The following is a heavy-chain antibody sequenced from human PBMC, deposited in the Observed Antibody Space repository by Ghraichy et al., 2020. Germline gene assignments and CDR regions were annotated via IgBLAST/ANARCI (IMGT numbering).Heavy chain of an antibody. CDR1: GFTFSSYS. CDR2: ISSSSSYI. D-gene: IGHD4-23*01. CDR3: ARTYGGIHDAFDI. V-gene: IGHV3-21*01. J-gene: IGHJ3*02. Sequence: GESLNISCAASGFTFSSYSMNWVRQAPGKGLEWVSSISSSSSYIYYADSVKGRFTISRDNAKNSLYLQMNSLRAEDTAVYYCARTYGGIHDAFDIWGQGTMVTVSS.